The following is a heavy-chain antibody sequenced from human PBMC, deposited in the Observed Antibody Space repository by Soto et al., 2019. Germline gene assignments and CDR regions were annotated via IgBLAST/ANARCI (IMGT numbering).Heavy chain of an antibody. CDR3: ARDYGGNSHDY. Sequence: QVQLVESGGGVVQPGRSLRLSCAASGFTFSSYAMHWVRQAPGKGLEWVAVISYDGSNKYYADSVKGRFTISRDNSKNTLYLQMNSLRAEDTAVYYCARDYGGNSHDYWGQGTLVTVSS. CDR1: GFTFSSYA. CDR2: ISYDGSNK. D-gene: IGHD4-17*01. V-gene: IGHV3-30-3*01. J-gene: IGHJ4*02.